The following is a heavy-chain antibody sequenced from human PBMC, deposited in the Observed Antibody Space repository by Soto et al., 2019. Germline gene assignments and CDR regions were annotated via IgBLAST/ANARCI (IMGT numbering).Heavy chain of an antibody. J-gene: IGHJ4*02. V-gene: IGHV1-3*01. Sequence: ASVKVSCKASGYTFTSYAMHWVRQAPGQRLEWMGWINAGNGNTKYSQKFQGRVTITRDTSASTAYMELSSLRSEDTAVYYCARDNGPYSSGWYFEYWGQGTLVTVSS. CDR3: ARDNGPYSSGWYFEY. D-gene: IGHD6-19*01. CDR2: INAGNGNT. CDR1: GYTFTSYA.